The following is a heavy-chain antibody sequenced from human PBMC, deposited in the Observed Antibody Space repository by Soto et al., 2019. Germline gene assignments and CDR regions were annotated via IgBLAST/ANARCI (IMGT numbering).Heavy chain of an antibody. CDR2: IYNSGST. J-gene: IGHJ6*03. D-gene: IGHD3-16*01. V-gene: IGHV4-61*05. CDR1: GGSISSSTYF. CDR3: ARGGRSAYYYYMGV. Sequence: SETLSLTCTVSGGSISSSTYFWAWIRQPPGKGLEWIGYIYNSGSTNYNPSLKSRVTISVDTSKNQFSLKLTSVTAADTAMYYCARGGRSAYYYYMGVWGKGTTVTVSS.